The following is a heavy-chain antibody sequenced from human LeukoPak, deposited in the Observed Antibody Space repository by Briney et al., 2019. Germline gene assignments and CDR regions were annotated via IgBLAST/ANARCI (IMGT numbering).Heavy chain of an antibody. Sequence: SETLSLTCTVSGGSISSYYWSWIRQPPGKGLEWIGFIYYSGSANYNPSLRSRVTMSVDTSKNQFSLKLTSVTAADTAVYYCARTGVVATSYFFDYWGQGILVSVSS. CDR1: GGSISSYY. J-gene: IGHJ4*02. CDR3: ARTGVVATSYFFDY. V-gene: IGHV4-59*01. D-gene: IGHD5-12*01. CDR2: IYYSGSA.